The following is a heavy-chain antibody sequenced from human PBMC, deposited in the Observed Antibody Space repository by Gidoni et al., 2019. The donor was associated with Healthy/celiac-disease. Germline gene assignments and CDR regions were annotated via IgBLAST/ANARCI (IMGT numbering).Heavy chain of an antibody. V-gene: IGHV1-69*02. J-gene: IGHJ5*02. CDR2: IIPILGIA. Sequence: QVQLVQSGPEVKKPGSSVTVPCKASGGTFSSYTISWVRQVPGQGLEWMGRIIPILGIANYAQKFQSGVPITADKSTSTASMELSSLRSEDTAVYYCARASAGATVNWFDPWGQGTLVTVSS. D-gene: IGHD1-26*01. CDR1: GGTFSSYT. CDR3: ARASAGATVNWFDP.